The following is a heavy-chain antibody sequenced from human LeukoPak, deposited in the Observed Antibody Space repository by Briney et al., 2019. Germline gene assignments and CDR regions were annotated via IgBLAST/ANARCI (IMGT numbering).Heavy chain of an antibody. D-gene: IGHD2-8*02. J-gene: IGHJ5*02. Sequence: GGSQRLSCVASGFTFSNHAMTWVRQAPGKGLEWVSAISADAVDTFYAPSVKGRFTISRDNPKNTMYLQINSLRAEDTAIYYCAKDVWWSVSWGQGTLVTVSS. CDR3: AKDVWWSVS. CDR2: ISADAVDT. V-gene: IGHV3-23*01. CDR1: GFTFSNHA.